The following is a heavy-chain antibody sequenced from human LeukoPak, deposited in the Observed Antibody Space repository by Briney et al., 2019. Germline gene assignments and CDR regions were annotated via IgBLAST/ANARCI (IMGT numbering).Heavy chain of an antibody. J-gene: IGHJ4*02. V-gene: IGHV3-74*01. CDR3: AKVLGYYDSSGYYQEGGFDY. CDR2: INSDGSST. CDR1: GFTFSNSW. D-gene: IGHD3-22*01. Sequence: GGSLRLSCAASGFTFSNSWMHWVRQAPGKGLVWVSRINSDGSSTNYADSVKGRFTISRDNSKNSLYLQMNSPRTEDTALYYCAKVLGYYDSSGYYQEGGFDYWGQGTLVTVSS.